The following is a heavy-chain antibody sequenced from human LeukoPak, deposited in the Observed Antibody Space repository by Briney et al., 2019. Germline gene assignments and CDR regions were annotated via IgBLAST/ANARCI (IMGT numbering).Heavy chain of an antibody. J-gene: IGHJ6*02. V-gene: IGHV1-18*01. CDR2: ISAYNGNT. CDR1: GYTFTSYG. CDR3: ARLLSEYSSGWFYYYGMDV. D-gene: IGHD6-19*01. Sequence: ASVKVSCKASGYTFTSYGISWVRQAPGQGLEWMGWISAYNGNTNYAQKLQGRVTMTTDTSTSTAYMELRSLRSDDTAVYYCARLLSEYSSGWFYYYGMDVWGQGTMVTVSS.